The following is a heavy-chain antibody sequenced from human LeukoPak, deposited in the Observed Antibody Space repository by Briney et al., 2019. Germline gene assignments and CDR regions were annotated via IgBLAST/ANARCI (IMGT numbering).Heavy chain of an antibody. D-gene: IGHD3-22*01. CDR3: ARGTDYYDSSGLGAFDI. Sequence: GGSLRLSCAASGFTFSSYSMNWVRQAPGKGLEWVSYISSSSSTIYYADSVKGRFTTSRDNAKNSLYLQMNSLRAEDTAVYYCARGTDYYDSSGLGAFDIWGQGTMVTVSS. CDR1: GFTFSSYS. CDR2: ISSSSSTI. J-gene: IGHJ3*02. V-gene: IGHV3-48*01.